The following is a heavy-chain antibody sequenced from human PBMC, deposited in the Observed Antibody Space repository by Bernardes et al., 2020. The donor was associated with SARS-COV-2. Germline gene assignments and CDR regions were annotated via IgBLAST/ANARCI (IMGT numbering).Heavy chain of an antibody. CDR1: GFTFDDYA. D-gene: IGHD3-9*01. Sequence: GGSLRLSCAASGFTFDDYAMHWVRQAPGKGLEWVSGISWNSGGIGYADSVKGRFTISRDNDKNSLYLQMNSLRAEDTALYYCAKEPHYDILTGPFDPWGQGTLVTVSS. CDR2: ISWNSGGI. J-gene: IGHJ5*02. V-gene: IGHV3-9*01. CDR3: AKEPHYDILTGPFDP.